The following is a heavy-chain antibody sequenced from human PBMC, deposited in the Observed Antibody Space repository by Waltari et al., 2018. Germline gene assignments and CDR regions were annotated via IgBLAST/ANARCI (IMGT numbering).Heavy chain of an antibody. CDR2: VHYTGKT. J-gene: IGHJ4*02. Sequence: RLQESGPGRMKPSETLSLICTVSGASISISTHNWGWIRQTPGMGPEWIGSVHYTGKTYNNPSLESRVSLSVDTSKNLFSLELTSVTAADTATYFCARSFGGSGSYKFDTWGRGILVSVSS. CDR3: ARSFGGSGSYKFDT. V-gene: IGHV4-39*02. CDR1: GASISISTHN. D-gene: IGHD3-10*01.